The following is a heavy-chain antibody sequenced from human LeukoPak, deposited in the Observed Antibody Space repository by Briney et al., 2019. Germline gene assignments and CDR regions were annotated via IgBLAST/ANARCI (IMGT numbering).Heavy chain of an antibody. J-gene: IGHJ4*03. Sequence: SETLSLTCAVSGGSFSGYCWSWIRESPGRGLEWIGEINNSGDTNYNSSVKSRVTISVDTSKNQFSLKVRSLTAADTAVYYCARGPTISETGYFDYWGQGTLVTVSS. D-gene: IGHD1-1*01. CDR3: ARGPTISETGYFDY. CDR1: GGSFSGYC. V-gene: IGHV4-34*01. CDR2: INNSGDT.